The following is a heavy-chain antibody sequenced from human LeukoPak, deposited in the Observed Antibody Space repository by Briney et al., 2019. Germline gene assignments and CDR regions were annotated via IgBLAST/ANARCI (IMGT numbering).Heavy chain of an antibody. CDR1: GFTFSSYA. CDR3: ARVPTPYDSSGYYIGAFDI. V-gene: IGHV3-30-3*01. J-gene: IGHJ3*02. CDR2: ISYDGSNK. D-gene: IGHD3-22*01. Sequence: GGSLRLSCAASGFTFSSYAMHWVRQAPGKGLEWVVVISYDGSNKYYADSVKGRFTISRDNSENTLYLQMNSLRAEDTAVYYCARVPTPYDSSGYYIGAFDIWGQGTMVTVSS.